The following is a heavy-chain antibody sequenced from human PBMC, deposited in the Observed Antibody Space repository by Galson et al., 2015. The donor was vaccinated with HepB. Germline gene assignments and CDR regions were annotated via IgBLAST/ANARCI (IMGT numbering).Heavy chain of an antibody. D-gene: IGHD3-22*01. V-gene: IGHV3-11*06. CDR2: ISSSSSYT. Sequence: SLRLSCAASGFTFSDYYMSWIRQAPGKGLEWVSYISSSSSYTNYADSVKGRFTISRDNAKNSLYLQMNSLRAEDTAVYYCARDPYYDSSGFDYWGQGTLVTVSS. CDR1: GFTFSDYY. J-gene: IGHJ4*02. CDR3: ARDPYYDSSGFDY.